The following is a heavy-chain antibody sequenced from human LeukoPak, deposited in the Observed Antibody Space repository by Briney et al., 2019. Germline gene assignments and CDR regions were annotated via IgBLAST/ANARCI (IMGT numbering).Heavy chain of an antibody. V-gene: IGHV3-74*01. Sequence: PGGSLRLSCAASGFTFSNYWMHWVRQAPGKGLVWVSRINSDGINTSYADSVKGRFTISRDNAKNTLNLQMNSLRAEDTAVYYCARDPGQYYDTRDNWFDPWGQGTLVTVSS. CDR1: GFTFSNYW. J-gene: IGHJ5*02. CDR3: ARDPGQYYDTRDNWFDP. CDR2: INSDGINT. D-gene: IGHD3-22*01.